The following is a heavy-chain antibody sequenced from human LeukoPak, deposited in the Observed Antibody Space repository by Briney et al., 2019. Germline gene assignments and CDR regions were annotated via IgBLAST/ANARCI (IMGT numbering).Heavy chain of an antibody. CDR2: IYHSGST. Sequence: SETLSLTCAVSGGSISSSNWWSWVRPAPGKGLEWIGEIYHSGSTNYNPSLKSRVTMSVDTSKNQFSLKLSSVTAADTAVYYCARDLSKYDSSGYYYPNWFDPWGQGTLVTVSS. CDR1: GGSISSSNW. CDR3: ARDLSKYDSSGYYYPNWFDP. J-gene: IGHJ5*02. D-gene: IGHD3-22*01. V-gene: IGHV4-4*02.